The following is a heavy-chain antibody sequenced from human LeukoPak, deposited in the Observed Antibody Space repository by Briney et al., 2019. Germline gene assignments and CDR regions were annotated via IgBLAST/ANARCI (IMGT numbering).Heavy chain of an antibody. J-gene: IGHJ4*02. CDR2: IKQDGSEK. D-gene: IGHD6-19*01. CDR3: ASSGIRSVAGRGFDY. V-gene: IGHV3-7*01. Sequence: AVSLRLSCAASGFTFSSYWMSWVRQAPGKGLEWVANIKQDGSEKYYVDSVKGRFTISRDNAKNSLYLQMNSLRAEDTAVYYCASSGIRSVAGRGFDYWGQGTLVTVSS. CDR1: GFTFSSYW.